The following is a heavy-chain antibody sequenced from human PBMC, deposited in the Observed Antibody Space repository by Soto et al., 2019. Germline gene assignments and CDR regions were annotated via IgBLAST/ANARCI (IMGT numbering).Heavy chain of an antibody. Sequence: PSGTLCLNCAVSDDSIRRTHWWTCVRHPPGKGLEYIGQIFHSGITNYNPSLESRVTISLDKSKSQFSLELNSVTGADTAIYYCARGFSGYCSGGSCSSFDYWGQGTLVTVS. J-gene: IGHJ4*02. D-gene: IGHD2-15*01. CDR3: ARGFSGYCSGGSCSSFDY. V-gene: IGHV4-4*02. CDR1: DDSIRRTHW. CDR2: IFHSGIT.